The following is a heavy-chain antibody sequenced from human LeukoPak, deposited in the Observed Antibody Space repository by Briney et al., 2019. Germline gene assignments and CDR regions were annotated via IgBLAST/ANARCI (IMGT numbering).Heavy chain of an antibody. CDR3: AKRPSDYGDYVSYFDY. CDR2: ISDDGRRK. J-gene: IGHJ4*02. Sequence: AGGSLRLYCAASGFSFISYGMHWVRQAPGKGLEWVGVISDDGRRKDYADSVKGRFTISRDNSKDTLYLQMNSLRAEDTAVYYCAKRPSDYGDYVSYFDYWGQGTLVTVSS. V-gene: IGHV3-30*18. CDR1: GFSFISYG. D-gene: IGHD4-17*01.